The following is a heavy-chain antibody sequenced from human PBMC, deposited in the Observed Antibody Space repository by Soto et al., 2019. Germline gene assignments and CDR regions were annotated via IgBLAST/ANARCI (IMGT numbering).Heavy chain of an antibody. J-gene: IGHJ4*02. CDR3: ARLCEYSSSWYYFDY. CDR2: IYYSGST. V-gene: IGHV4-39*01. D-gene: IGHD6-13*01. Sequence: QLQLQESGPGLVKPSETLSLTCTVSGGSISSSSYYWGWIRQPPGKGLEWIGSIYYSGSTYYNPSLKSRVTISVDTSKNQFSLKLRSVTAADTAVYYCARLCEYSSSWYYFDYWGQGTLVTVSS. CDR1: GGSISSSSYY.